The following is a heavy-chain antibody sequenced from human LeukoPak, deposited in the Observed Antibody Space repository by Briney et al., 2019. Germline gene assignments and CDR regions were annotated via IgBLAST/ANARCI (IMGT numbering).Heavy chain of an antibody. Sequence: ASVKVSCKASGYTFTSYYMHWVRQAPGQGLEWMGIINPSGGSTSYAQKFQGRVTMTRDMSTSTVYMELSSLRSEDTAMYYCARGRLLRYFDWLLEVLAFDYWGQGTLVTVSS. D-gene: IGHD3-9*01. CDR3: ARGRLLRYFDWLLEVLAFDY. V-gene: IGHV1-46*01. CDR2: INPSGGST. CDR1: GYTFTSYY. J-gene: IGHJ4*02.